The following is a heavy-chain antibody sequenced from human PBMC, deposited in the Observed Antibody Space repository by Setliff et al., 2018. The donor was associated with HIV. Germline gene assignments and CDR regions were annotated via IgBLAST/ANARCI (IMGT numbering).Heavy chain of an antibody. V-gene: IGHV4-59*08. D-gene: IGHD2-2*01. CDR3: ARHPPDSSGAGSIYYYYYYMDD. CDR1: GGFIDRYF. CDR2: IYTSVII. J-gene: IGHJ6*03. Sequence: SETLSLTCTVSGGFIDRYFWSWVRQPPGKGLEWIGYIYTSVIIVYNPSLRSRVTISGDTSKSQVYLSLTSVTAADTAVYYCARHPPDSSGAGSIYYYYYYMDDWGRGTTVTVSS.